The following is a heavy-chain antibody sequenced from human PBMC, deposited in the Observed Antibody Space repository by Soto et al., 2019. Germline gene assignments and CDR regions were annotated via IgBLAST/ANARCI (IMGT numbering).Heavy chain of an antibody. CDR2: IYYSGST. CDR1: GGSISSGGYY. D-gene: IGHD2-2*01. V-gene: IGHV4-31*03. CDR3: ARTIVVVPAAITTGLWFDP. J-gene: IGHJ5*02. Sequence: PSENLSLTCTVSGGSISSGGYYWSWIRQHPGKGLEWIGYIYYSGSTYYNPSLKSRVTISVDTPKNQFSLELSSVTAADTAVYYCARTIVVVPAAITTGLWFDPWGQGTLVTVSS.